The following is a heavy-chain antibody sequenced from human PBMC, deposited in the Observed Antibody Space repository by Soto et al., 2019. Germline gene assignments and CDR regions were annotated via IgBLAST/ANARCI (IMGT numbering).Heavy chain of an antibody. V-gene: IGHV4-39*01. Sequence: SETLSLTCTVSGGSISSSSYYWGWIRQPPGKGLEWIGSIYYSGSTYYNPSLKSRVTISVDTSKNQFSLKLSSVTAADTAVYYCAVRSFATCHYYGMYVWGQGTTVPVSS. CDR2: IYYSGST. CDR1: GGSISSSSYY. D-gene: IGHD2-15*01. J-gene: IGHJ6*02. CDR3: AVRSFATCHYYGMYV.